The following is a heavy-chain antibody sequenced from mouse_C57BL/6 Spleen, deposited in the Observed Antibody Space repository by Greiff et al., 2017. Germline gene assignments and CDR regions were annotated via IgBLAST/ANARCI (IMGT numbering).Heavy chain of an antibody. CDR3: ARERYGSSYLFDD. V-gene: IGHV1-64*01. J-gene: IGHJ2*01. CDR2: IHPNSGST. Sequence: QVQLKQPGAELVKPGASVKLSCKASGYTFTSYWMHWVKQRPGQGLEWIGMIHPNSGSTNYNEKFKSKATLTVDKSSSTAYMQLSSLTSEDSAVYYCARERYGSSYLFDDWGQGTTLTVSS. D-gene: IGHD1-1*01. CDR1: GYTFTSYW.